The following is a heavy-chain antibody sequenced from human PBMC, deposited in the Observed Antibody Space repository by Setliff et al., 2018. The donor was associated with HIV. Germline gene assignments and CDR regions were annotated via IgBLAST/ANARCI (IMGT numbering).Heavy chain of an antibody. D-gene: IGHD3-22*01. J-gene: IGHJ3*02. CDR1: GYPFSNFG. V-gene: IGHV1-69*10. Sequence: SVKVSCKASGYPFSNFGVSWVRQAPGQGLEWMGGIIPILDIANYAQKFLGRVTITADKSTNSAYMELSSLTSEDTAVYYCARGGSITMIVVVPWAFDIWGQGTMVTVSS. CDR3: ARGGSITMIVVVPWAFDI. CDR2: IIPILDIA.